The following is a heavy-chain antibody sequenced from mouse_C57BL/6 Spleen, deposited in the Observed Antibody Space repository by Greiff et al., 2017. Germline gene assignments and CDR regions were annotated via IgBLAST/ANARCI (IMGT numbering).Heavy chain of an antibody. CDR3: ARGGSPYAMDY. CDR1: GYTFTSYW. Sequence: QVQLQQPGAELVKPGASVKLSCKASGYTFTSYWMQWVKQRPGQGLEWIGEIDPSDSYTNYYQKFKGKATLTVDTAARTACMQLSSLTSEASAVYYGARGGSPYAMDYWGQGTSVTVAT. V-gene: IGHV1-50*01. J-gene: IGHJ4*01. CDR2: IDPSDSYT.